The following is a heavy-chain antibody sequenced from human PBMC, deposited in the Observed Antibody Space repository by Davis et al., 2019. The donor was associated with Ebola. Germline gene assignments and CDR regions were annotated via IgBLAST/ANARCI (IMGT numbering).Heavy chain of an antibody. CDR1: GYSFTSYW. CDR2: IDPSDSYT. J-gene: IGHJ6*03. CDR3: ARLNYGDYETFFYYYYMDV. Sequence: GESLKISCKGSGYSFTSYWISWVRQMPGKGLEWMGRIDPSDSYTNYSPSFQGHVTISADKSISTAYLQWSSLKASDTAMYYCARLNYGDYETFFYYYYMDVWGKGTTVTVSS. D-gene: IGHD4-17*01. V-gene: IGHV5-10-1*01.